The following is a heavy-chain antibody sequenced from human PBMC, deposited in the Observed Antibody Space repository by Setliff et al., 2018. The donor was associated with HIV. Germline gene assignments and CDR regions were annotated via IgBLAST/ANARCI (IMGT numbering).Heavy chain of an antibody. CDR3: AKDTTVRGVRSYYVDV. D-gene: IGHD3-10*01. V-gene: IGHV3-9*01. CDR2: ISWNSGSI. CDR1: GFIFDDYA. Sequence: GGSLRLSCAASGFIFDDYAMHWVRQAPGKGLEWVSGISWNSGSIGYADSVKGRFTISRDNAKNSLYLLRAEDTAFYYCAKDTTVRGVRSYYVDVWGQGTMVTVSS. J-gene: IGHJ6*03.